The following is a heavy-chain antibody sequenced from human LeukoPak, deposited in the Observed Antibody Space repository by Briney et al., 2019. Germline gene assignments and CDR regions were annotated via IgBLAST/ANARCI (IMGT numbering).Heavy chain of an antibody. CDR2: IYYSGST. D-gene: IGHD1-20*01. V-gene: IGHV4-39*07. J-gene: IGHJ6*03. CDR3: ARSYNWNYYYYMDV. Sequence: SETLSLTCTVSGGSISSYYWGWIRQPPGKGLEWIGSIYYSGSTYYNPSLKSRVTISVDTSKNQFSLKLSSVTAADTAVYYCARSYNWNYYYYMDVWGKGTTVTVSS. CDR1: GGSISSYY.